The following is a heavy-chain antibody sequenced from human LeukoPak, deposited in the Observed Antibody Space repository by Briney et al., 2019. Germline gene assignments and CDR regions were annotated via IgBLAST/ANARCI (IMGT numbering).Heavy chain of an antibody. D-gene: IGHD4-17*01. CDR1: GGSISSYY. J-gene: IGHJ3*02. Sequence: PSETLSLTCTVSGGSISSYYWSWIRQPPGKGLEWIGYIYYSGSTNYNPSLKSRVTISVDTSKNQFSLKLSSVTAADTAVYYCARPAVTGDAFDIWGQGTMVTVSS. V-gene: IGHV4-59*01. CDR2: IYYSGST. CDR3: ARPAVTGDAFDI.